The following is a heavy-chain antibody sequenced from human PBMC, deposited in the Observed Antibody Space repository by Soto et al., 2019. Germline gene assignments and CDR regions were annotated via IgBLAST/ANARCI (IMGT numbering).Heavy chain of an antibody. CDR2: ISGSGGST. D-gene: IGHD2-2*01. J-gene: IGHJ5*02. V-gene: IGHV3-23*01. CDR1: GFTFSSYA. CDR3: AKVETSYYAVNWFDP. Sequence: PGGSLRLSCAASGFTFSSYAMSWVRQAPGKGLEWVSAISGSGGSTYYADSVKGRFTISRDSSKNTLYLQMNSLRAEDTAVYYCAKVETSYYAVNWFDPWGQGTLVTVSS.